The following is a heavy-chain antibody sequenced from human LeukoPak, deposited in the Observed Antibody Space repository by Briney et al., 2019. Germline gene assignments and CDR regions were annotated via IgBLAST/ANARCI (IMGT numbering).Heavy chain of an antibody. J-gene: IGHJ4*02. CDR2: ISGDGGKA. Sequence: GGSLRLSCATSGFIFSDYAMTWVRQASGKGLEWVSDISGDGGKAYYADSVKGRFTISRDSSKNMLYLQMNSLRAEDTAIYYCARAPRGFQWYVEHWGQGTLVTVSS. V-gene: IGHV3-23*01. CDR1: GFIFSDYA. D-gene: IGHD2-15*01. CDR3: ARAPRGFQWYVEH.